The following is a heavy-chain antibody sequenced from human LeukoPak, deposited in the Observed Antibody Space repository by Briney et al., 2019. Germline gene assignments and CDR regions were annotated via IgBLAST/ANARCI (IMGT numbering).Heavy chain of an antibody. V-gene: IGHV1-2*02. Sequence: ASVKVSCKASGYTFTSYGISWVRQAPGQGLEWMGWINPNSGGTNYAQKFQGRVTMTRDTSISTAYMELSRLRSDDTAVYYCATWVSSSWPFDYWGQGTLVTVSS. D-gene: IGHD6-13*01. J-gene: IGHJ4*02. CDR3: ATWVSSSWPFDY. CDR1: GYTFTSYG. CDR2: INPNSGGT.